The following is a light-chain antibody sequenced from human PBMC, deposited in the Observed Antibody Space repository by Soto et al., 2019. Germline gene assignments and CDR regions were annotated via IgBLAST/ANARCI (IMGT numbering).Light chain of an antibody. V-gene: IGKV3-11*01. CDR1: QSVSSY. CDR3: QQRSNWPPYT. CDR2: DAS. J-gene: IGKJ2*01. Sequence: EIVLTQSPATLSLSPGERATLSCRASQSVSSYLAWYQQKPGQAPRLLIYDASNRATGIPARFSGSGSGTAFTLPISSLEPEGFAVYYCQQRSNWPPYTFGQGTKLEIK.